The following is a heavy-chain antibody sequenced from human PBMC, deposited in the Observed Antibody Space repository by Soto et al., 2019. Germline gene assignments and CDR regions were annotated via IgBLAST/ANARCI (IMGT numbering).Heavy chain of an antibody. CDR3: AREGDYRTWFEP. CDR2: IFYAGDT. Sequence: SETLSLTCTVSGESIATGTFYWSWIRLQSGKGPEWIGSIFYAGDTYYNPSLKSRVEISLDGSQNQFSLNLRSVTAADTAVYYCAREGDYRTWFEPWGPGTLVTVSS. D-gene: IGHD4-17*01. J-gene: IGHJ5*02. CDR1: GESIATGTFY. V-gene: IGHV4-31*03.